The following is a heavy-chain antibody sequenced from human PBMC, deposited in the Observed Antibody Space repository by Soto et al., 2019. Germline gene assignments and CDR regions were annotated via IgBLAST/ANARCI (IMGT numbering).Heavy chain of an antibody. D-gene: IGHD6-13*01. CDR2: ISGSGGST. CDR1: GFTFSSYA. Sequence: GGSLRLSCAASGFTFSSYAMSWVRQAPGKGLEWVSAISGSGGSTYYADSVKGRFTISRDNSKNTLYLQMNSLRAEDTAVYYCAKDQADSSSQTVGYWGQGXLVTVSS. V-gene: IGHV3-23*01. J-gene: IGHJ4*02. CDR3: AKDQADSSSQTVGY.